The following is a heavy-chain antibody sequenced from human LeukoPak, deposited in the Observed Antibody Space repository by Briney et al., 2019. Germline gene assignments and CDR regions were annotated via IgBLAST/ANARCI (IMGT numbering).Heavy chain of an antibody. V-gene: IGHV3-30*02. J-gene: IGHJ4*02. D-gene: IGHD1-26*01. CDR1: GFTFSSYG. CDR2: IRYDGSNK. Sequence: PGGSLRLSCAASGFTFSSYGMHWVRQAPGKGLEWVAFIRYDGSNKYYADSVKGRFTISRDNSKSTLYLQINSLRAEDTAVYYCARRIIVGTADPIDYWGQGILVTVSS. CDR3: ARRIIVGTADPIDY.